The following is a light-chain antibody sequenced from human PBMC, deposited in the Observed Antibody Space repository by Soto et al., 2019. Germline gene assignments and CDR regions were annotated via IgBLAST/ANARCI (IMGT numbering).Light chain of an antibody. CDR2: RAS. CDR1: QSISTW. V-gene: IGKV1-5*03. Sequence: IQLTQSPSTLSASVGDRVTITCRASQSISTWLAWYQQKPGLAPKLLIYRASRLESGVPSTFSASGSETEFTLTVTSLQPDDFATYYCQQYQKIPWTFGQGTKVDI. CDR3: QQYQKIPWT. J-gene: IGKJ1*01.